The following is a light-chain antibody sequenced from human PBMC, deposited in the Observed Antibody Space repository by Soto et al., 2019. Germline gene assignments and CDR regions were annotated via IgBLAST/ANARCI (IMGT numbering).Light chain of an antibody. CDR1: YTLGSN. CDR3: HQYSNTFRT. Sequence: EIVLTQFPATLSVSPGERATLSCWASYTLGSNLAWYQQKPGQGPRLLIYDTSTRATGVPARFSGSGSGTEFTLTISNLQSEDSAVYHCHQYSNTFRTFGQGTKVDIK. J-gene: IGKJ1*01. V-gene: IGKV3-15*01. CDR2: DTS.